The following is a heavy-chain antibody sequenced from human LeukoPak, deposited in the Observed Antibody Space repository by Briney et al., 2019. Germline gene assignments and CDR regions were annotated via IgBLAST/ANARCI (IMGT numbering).Heavy chain of an antibody. J-gene: IGHJ4*02. V-gene: IGHV3-23*01. D-gene: IGHD6-13*01. CDR2: ISGSGGST. Sequence: PGRSLRLSCAASGFTFSSYGMHWVRQAPGKGLEWVSAISGSGGSTYYADSVKGRFTISRDNSKNTLYLQMNSLRAEDTAVYYCAKDSRYSSSWFDYWGQGTLVTVSS. CDR3: AKDSRYSSSWFDY. CDR1: GFTFSSYG.